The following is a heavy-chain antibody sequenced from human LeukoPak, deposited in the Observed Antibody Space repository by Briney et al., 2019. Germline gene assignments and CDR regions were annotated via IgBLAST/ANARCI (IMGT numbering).Heavy chain of an antibody. CDR2: ISGSGGST. D-gene: IGHD2-15*01. Sequence: GGSLRLSCAASGFTFSSYAMSWVRQAPGKGLEWVSAISGSGGSTYYADSVKGRFTISRDNSKNTLYLQMNSLRTEDTAVYYCAKVSGVDLYVFDYWGQGTLVTVSS. CDR1: GFTFSSYA. CDR3: AKVSGVDLYVFDY. V-gene: IGHV3-23*01. J-gene: IGHJ4*02.